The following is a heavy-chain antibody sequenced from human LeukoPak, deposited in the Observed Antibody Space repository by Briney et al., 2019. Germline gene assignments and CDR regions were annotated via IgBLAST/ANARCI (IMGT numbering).Heavy chain of an antibody. V-gene: IGHV5-51*01. CDR2: IYPGDSDT. CDR1: GYSFTSYW. CDR3: ARQKDGYNYYSPAGY. D-gene: IGHD5-24*01. Sequence: PGGSLKISCKGSGYSFTSYWIGWVRQMPGKGLEWMGIIYPGDSDTRYSPSFQGQVTISADKSISTAYLQWSSLKASDTAMYYCARQKDGYNYYSPAGYWGQGTLVTVSS. J-gene: IGHJ4*02.